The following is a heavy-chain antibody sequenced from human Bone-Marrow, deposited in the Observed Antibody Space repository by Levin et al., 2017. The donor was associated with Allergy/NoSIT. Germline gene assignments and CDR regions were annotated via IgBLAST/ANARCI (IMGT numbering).Heavy chain of an antibody. D-gene: IGHD3-16*02. V-gene: IGHV3-23*01. J-gene: IGHJ4*02. CDR2: ISGSGGST. CDR1: GFTFSSYA. Sequence: GGSLRLSCAASGFTFSSYAMSWVRQAPGKGLKWVSGISGSGGSTYYADSVKGRFTISRDNSKNTLYLQMNSLRAEDTAVYYCAKMAYDYVWGSYLDYWGQGTLVTVSS. CDR3: AKMAYDYVWGSYLDY.